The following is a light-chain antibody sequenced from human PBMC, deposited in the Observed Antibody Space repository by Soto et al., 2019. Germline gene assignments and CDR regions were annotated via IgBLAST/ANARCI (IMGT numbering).Light chain of an antibody. V-gene: IGKV3D-20*02. Sequence: EVLLTQSPGTLSLSPGERATLSCRASQSVSSSYLAWYQQKPGQAPRLLIYDASNRATGIPARFSGSGSGTDFTLTISSLEPEDFAVYYCQQRSNWPWTFGQGTKVDI. J-gene: IGKJ1*01. CDR2: DAS. CDR1: QSVSSSY. CDR3: QQRSNWPWT.